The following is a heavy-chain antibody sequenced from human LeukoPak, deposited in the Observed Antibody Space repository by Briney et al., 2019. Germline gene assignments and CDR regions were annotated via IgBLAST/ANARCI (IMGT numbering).Heavy chain of an antibody. CDR1: GFTFSSYA. V-gene: IGHV3-23*01. Sequence: GGSLRLSCAASGFTFSSYAMSWVRQAPGKGLEWVSAISGSGGSTYYADAVKGRFTISRDNSKNTLYLQMNSLRAEDTAVYYCATRRGGSGDTHYWAQGNLVPVSS. CDR3: ATRRGGSGDTHY. J-gene: IGHJ4*02. CDR2: ISGSGGST. D-gene: IGHD1-26*01.